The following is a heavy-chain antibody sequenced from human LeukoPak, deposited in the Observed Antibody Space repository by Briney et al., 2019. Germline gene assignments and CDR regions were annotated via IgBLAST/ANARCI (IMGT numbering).Heavy chain of an antibody. CDR2: IKEDGSET. Sequence: TGGSLRLSCAASGFTFSNSWMTWVRQAPGKRLERVANIKEDGSETYYVGSVRGRFSISRDNAKNSVYLEMNSLRAEDTAVYFCARDRGWQQFDYWGQGTLVTVS. CDR1: GFTFSNSW. D-gene: IGHD5-24*01. CDR3: ARDRGWQQFDY. V-gene: IGHV3-7*01. J-gene: IGHJ4*02.